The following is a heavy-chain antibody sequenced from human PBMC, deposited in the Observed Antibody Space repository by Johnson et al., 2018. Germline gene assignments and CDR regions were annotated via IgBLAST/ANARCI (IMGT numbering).Heavy chain of an antibody. D-gene: IGHD2-2*01. V-gene: IGHV3-9*01. CDR1: GFTFDDYA. CDR3: AKDGSTSLYGMDV. CDR2: ISWNSGSI. Sequence: EVQLVESGGGLVQPGRSLRLSCAASGFTFDDYAMHWVRQAPGKGLEWVSGISWNSGSIGYADSVKGRFTISRDNAKNSLYLQMNSLRAEDTALYYCAKDGSTSLYGMDVWGRGTTVTVSS. J-gene: IGHJ6*02.